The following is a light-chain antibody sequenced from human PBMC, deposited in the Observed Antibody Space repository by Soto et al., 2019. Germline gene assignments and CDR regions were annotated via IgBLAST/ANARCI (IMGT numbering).Light chain of an antibody. Sequence: DIQMTQSPSTLSASVGDRVTITCRASQSIGTWLAWYQQKPGKAPKVLIHKASSLESGVPSRFSGSGSGTEFTLTISSLXXXXFATYYCQQYNIYPYTFGQGTKVEIK. CDR2: KAS. CDR3: QQYNIYPYT. V-gene: IGKV1-5*03. J-gene: IGKJ2*01. CDR1: QSIGTW.